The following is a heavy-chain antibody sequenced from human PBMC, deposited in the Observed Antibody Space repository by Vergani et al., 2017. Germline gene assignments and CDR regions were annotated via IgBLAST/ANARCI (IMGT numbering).Heavy chain of an antibody. CDR2: IYYSGST. CDR1: GASIRSSNYY. CDR3: ARHSTVEWLVRLGWIDP. V-gene: IGHV4-39*01. Sequence: QLQLQESGPGLVKPSATLSLTCSVSGASIRSSNYYWGWIRQPPGKGLELRASIYYSGSTYYNPSLKSRVTISVDTSKNQFSLKLSSVTAADTAVYFCARHSTVEWLVRLGWIDPWGQGILVTVSS. J-gene: IGHJ5*02. D-gene: IGHD6-19*01.